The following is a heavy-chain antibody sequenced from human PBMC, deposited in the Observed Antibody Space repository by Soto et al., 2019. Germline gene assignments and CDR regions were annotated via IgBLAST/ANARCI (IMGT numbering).Heavy chain of an antibody. Sequence: PSETLSLTCTVSGGSISSYYWSWIRQPPEKGLEWIGYIYYSGSTNYNPSLKSRVTISVDTSKNQFSLKLSSVTAADTAVYFCARGGNGYNDLFPFDYWGQGTLVTVSS. CDR3: ARGGNGYNDLFPFDY. V-gene: IGHV4-59*01. CDR2: IYYSGST. D-gene: IGHD5-12*01. J-gene: IGHJ4*02. CDR1: GGSISSYY.